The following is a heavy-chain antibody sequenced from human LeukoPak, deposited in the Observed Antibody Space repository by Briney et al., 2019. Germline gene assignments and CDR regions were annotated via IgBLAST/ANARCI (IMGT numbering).Heavy chain of an antibody. CDR2: NSGSGGST. CDR3: AKLSTYYYDSSGYCFDY. CDR1: GFTFSSYA. V-gene: IGHV3-23*01. Sequence: GASLRLSCAASGFTFSSYAMSWVRQAPGKGLEWVSANSGSGGSTYYADSVKGRFTISRDNSKNTLYLQMNSLRAEDTAVYYCAKLSTYYYDSSGYCFDYWGQGTLVTVSS. D-gene: IGHD3-22*01. J-gene: IGHJ4*02.